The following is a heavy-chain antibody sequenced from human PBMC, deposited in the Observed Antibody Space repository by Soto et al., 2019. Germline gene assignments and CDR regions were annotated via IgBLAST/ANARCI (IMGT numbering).Heavy chain of an antibody. D-gene: IGHD2-15*01. Sequence: GGSLRLSCAASGLTFNRYWMHWVRHAPGKGLVWVSHVNTDGSNTNYADSVKGRFTISRDNAKSTLFLQMNSLRDEDTAVYYCAREFCSGGNCYTYYFDPWGQGIPVTVSS. V-gene: IGHV3-74*01. CDR2: VNTDGSNT. J-gene: IGHJ5*02. CDR1: GLTFNRYW. CDR3: AREFCSGGNCYTYYFDP.